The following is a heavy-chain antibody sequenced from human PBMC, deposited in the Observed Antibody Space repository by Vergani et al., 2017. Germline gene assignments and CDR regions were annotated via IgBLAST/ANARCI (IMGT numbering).Heavy chain of an antibody. J-gene: IGHJ4*02. V-gene: IGHV5-51*01. D-gene: IGHD1-1*01. CDR1: EYSFGNYW. CDR2: IYPADSDT. Sequence: EVELVQSGPEMRKPGESLKISCKGSEYSFGNYWIGWVRQMPGKGLEWMGIIYPADSDTRYSPSFLGQVTISPDKSISAAFLQWDSLKATDTVLYYCARHTTYSDSWGQGTLVTVSS. CDR3: ARHTTYSDS.